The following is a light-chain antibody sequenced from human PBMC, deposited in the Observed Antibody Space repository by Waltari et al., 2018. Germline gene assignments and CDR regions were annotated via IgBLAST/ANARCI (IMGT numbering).Light chain of an antibody. CDR2: EVS. V-gene: IGLV2-14*01. CDR1: SRDVGGYHY. CDR3: SSYTSRSTHV. J-gene: IGLJ1*01. Sequence: QSALTQPASVSGSPGQSITISCTGTSRDVGGYHYVSWYQQHPGKVPKLMIYEVSNRPSGVSNRFSGSKSDNTASLTISGLQAEDEADYYCSSYTSRSTHVFGTGTKVTVL.